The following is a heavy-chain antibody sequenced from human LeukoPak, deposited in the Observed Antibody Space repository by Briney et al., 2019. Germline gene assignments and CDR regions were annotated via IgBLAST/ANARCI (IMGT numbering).Heavy chain of an antibody. Sequence: SQTLSLTCTVSGGSISSGGYYWSWIRQPPGKGLEWIGYIYHSGSTYYNPSLKSRVTISVDTSKNQFSLKLSSVTAADTAVYYCARDQWYSSSSEYYYYYMDVWGKGTTVTVSS. CDR2: IYHSGST. D-gene: IGHD6-6*01. V-gene: IGHV4-30-2*01. CDR1: GGSISSGGYY. J-gene: IGHJ6*03. CDR3: ARDQWYSSSSEYYYYYMDV.